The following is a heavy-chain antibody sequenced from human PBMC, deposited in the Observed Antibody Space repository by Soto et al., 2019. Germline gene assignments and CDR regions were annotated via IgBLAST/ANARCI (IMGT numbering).Heavy chain of an antibody. D-gene: IGHD3-10*01. CDR2: IYYSGST. J-gene: IGHJ6*02. Sequence: ASETLSLTCTVSGGSISSGGYYWSWIRQHPGKGLEWIGYIYYSGSTYYNPSLKSRVTISVDTSKNQFSLKLSSVTAADTAVYYCARQLLVDGMDVWGQGTTVTVSS. CDR1: GGSISSGGYY. CDR3: ARQLLVDGMDV. V-gene: IGHV4-31*03.